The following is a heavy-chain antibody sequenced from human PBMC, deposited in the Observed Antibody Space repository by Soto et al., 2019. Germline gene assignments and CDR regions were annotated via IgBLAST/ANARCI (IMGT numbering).Heavy chain of an antibody. CDR2: ISDSGDRT. CDR3: ATGGGYCTSSGCAIDF. J-gene: IGHJ4*02. CDR1: GFTFSSYA. Sequence: EVQLLESGGGLVQPGGSLRLSCTASGFTFSSYAMSWVRQAPGKGLEWVSGISDSGDRTYYAGSVKGRFTISRDNSKNMVYLLMDNLRAEDTAVYYCATGGGYCTSSGCAIDFWGQGTLVTVSS. V-gene: IGHV3-23*01. D-gene: IGHD2-2*01.